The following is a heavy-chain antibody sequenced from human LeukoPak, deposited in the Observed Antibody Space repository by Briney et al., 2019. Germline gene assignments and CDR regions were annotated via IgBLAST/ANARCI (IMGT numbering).Heavy chain of an antibody. V-gene: IGHV1-2*02. J-gene: IGHJ4*02. CDR2: INPNSGGT. D-gene: IGHD4-17*01. CDR3: AREVADYGDYAGGDY. CDR1: GYTFTGYY. Sequence: ASVTVSCKASGYTFTGYYMHWVRQAPGQGLEGMGWINPNSGGTNYAQKFQGRVTMTRDTSISTAYMELSRLRSDDTAVYYCAREVADYGDYAGGDYWGQGTLVTVSS.